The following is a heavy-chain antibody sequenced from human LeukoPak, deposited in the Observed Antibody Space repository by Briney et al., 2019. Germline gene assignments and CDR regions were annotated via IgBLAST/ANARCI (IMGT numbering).Heavy chain of an antibody. CDR3: ARRLGLRWDLQAFDI. D-gene: IGHD3-16*01. CDR1: GYTFTGYY. CDR2: INPNSGGT. V-gene: IGHV1-2*02. J-gene: IGHJ3*02. Sequence: ASVKVSCKASGYTFTGYYMHWVRQAPGQGLEWMGWINPNSGGTNYAQKFQGRVTMTRDTSISTAYMELSSLRSEDTAVYYCARRLGLRWDLQAFDIWGQGTMVTVPS.